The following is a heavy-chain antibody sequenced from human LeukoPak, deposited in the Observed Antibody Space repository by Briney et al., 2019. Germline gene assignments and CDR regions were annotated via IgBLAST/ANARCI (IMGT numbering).Heavy chain of an antibody. V-gene: IGHV4-59*12. Sequence: KAAETLSLTCTVSGGSISSYYWSWIRQPPGKGLECIGYIYYSGSTNYNPSLKSRVTISVDTSKNQFSLKLSSVTAADTAVYYCARDLGLAADSGSYFGLGYWGQGTLVTVSS. CDR1: GGSISSYY. CDR2: IYYSGST. CDR3: ARDLGLAADSGSYFGLGY. D-gene: IGHD1-26*01. J-gene: IGHJ4*02.